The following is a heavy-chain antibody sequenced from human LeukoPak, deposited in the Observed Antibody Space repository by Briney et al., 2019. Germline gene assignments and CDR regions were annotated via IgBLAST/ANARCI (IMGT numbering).Heavy chain of an antibody. Sequence: GASVKVSCKASGGTFSSYAISWVRQAPGQGLEWMGGIIPIFGTANYAQKFQGRVTITADESTSTAYMELSSLRSEDTAVYYCARDGGGSYDPPDYWGQGTLATVSS. D-gene: IGHD1-26*01. V-gene: IGHV1-69*13. J-gene: IGHJ4*02. CDR3: ARDGGGSYDPPDY. CDR1: GGTFSSYA. CDR2: IIPIFGTA.